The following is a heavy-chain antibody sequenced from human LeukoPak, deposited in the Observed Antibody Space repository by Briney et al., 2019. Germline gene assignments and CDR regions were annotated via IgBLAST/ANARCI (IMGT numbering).Heavy chain of an antibody. V-gene: IGHV1-2*02. CDR2: INPNSGGT. CDR1: GYTFTGYY. D-gene: IGHD3-9*01. Sequence: ASVKVSCKASGYTFTGYYMHWVRQAPGQGLEWMGWINPNSGGTNYAQKFQGRVTMTRDTSISTAYMELSRLRSDDTAVYYCARVVDYDILTGYYSYYFDYWGQGTLVTVSS. CDR3: ARVVDYDILTGYYSYYFDY. J-gene: IGHJ4*02.